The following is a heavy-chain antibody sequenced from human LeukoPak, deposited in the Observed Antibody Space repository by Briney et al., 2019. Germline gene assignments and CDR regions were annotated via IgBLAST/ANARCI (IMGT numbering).Heavy chain of an antibody. CDR3: AKGTTDGGQYYYDSS. CDR2: ISGTGASP. J-gene: IGHJ4*02. CDR1: GFTFNSHA. D-gene: IGHD3-22*01. V-gene: IGHV3-23*01. Sequence: GGSLRLSCAASGFTFNSHALNWVHQTPGKGLEWVSTISGTGASPYYADSVKGRFTISRDNSKKTLYLQMNSLRVEDTALYYCAKGTTDGGQYYYDSSGGQGTLVTVSS.